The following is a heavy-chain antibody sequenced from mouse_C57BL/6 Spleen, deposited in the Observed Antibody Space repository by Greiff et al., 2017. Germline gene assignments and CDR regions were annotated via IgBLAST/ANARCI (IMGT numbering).Heavy chain of an antibody. CDR2: ISSGSSTI. J-gene: IGHJ2*01. CDR3: AKGRLGDY. CDR1: GFTFSDYG. D-gene: IGHD4-1*01. V-gene: IGHV5-17*01. Sequence: EVQGVASGGGLVKPGGSLKLSCAASGFTFSDYGMHWVRQAPEKGLEWVAYISSGSSTIYYADTGKGRFTISRDNAKNTLFLQMTSLRAEDTAMYYCAKGRLGDYWGQGTTLTVSS.